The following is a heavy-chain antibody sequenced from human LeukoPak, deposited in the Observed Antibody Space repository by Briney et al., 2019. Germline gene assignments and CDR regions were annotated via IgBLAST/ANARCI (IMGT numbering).Heavy chain of an antibody. Sequence: QSGGSLRLSCAASGFSFSSHWMSWVRQAPGKGLEWVAKINKDGSQKAYVDSVKGRFTISRDNAENSLYLQMNSLGAEDTALYYCARGAFGVVTYFDYWGQGTLVTVSS. J-gene: IGHJ4*02. CDR1: GFSFSSHW. CDR3: ARGAFGVVTYFDY. CDR2: INKDGSQK. V-gene: IGHV3-7*03. D-gene: IGHD3-3*01.